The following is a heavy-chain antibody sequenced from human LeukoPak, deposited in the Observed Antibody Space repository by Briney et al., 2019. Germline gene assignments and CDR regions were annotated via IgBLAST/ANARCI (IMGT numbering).Heavy chain of an antibody. CDR3: ARAITMIVEGEIDY. Sequence: PGGSLRLSCAASGFTFDDYGMSWVRQAPGKGLEWVSGINWNGGSTGYADSVKGRFTISRDNAKNSLYLQMSSLRAEDTALYYCARAITMIVEGEIDYWGQGTLVTVSS. CDR1: GFTFDDYG. D-gene: IGHD3-22*01. J-gene: IGHJ4*02. CDR2: INWNGGST. V-gene: IGHV3-20*04.